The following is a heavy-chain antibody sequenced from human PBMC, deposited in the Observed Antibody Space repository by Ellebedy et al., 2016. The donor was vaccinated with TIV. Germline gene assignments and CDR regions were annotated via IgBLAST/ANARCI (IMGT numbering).Heavy chain of an antibody. V-gene: IGHV1-18*01. CDR1: GYIFTSYG. CDR2: ISAYNGNT. Sequence: ASVKVSCXASGYIFTSYGISWVRQAPGQGLEWMGWISAYNGNTNYAQNFQGRVTMTTDTSTSTAYMELRSLRSDDTAVYYCARSKPEYSSSLYYYYYYMDVWGKGATVTVSS. J-gene: IGHJ6*03. D-gene: IGHD6-6*01. CDR3: ARSKPEYSSSLYYYYYYMDV.